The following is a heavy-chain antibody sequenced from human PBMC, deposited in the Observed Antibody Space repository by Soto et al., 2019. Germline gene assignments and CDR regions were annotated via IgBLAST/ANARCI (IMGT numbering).Heavy chain of an antibody. CDR1: GFSVSANY. V-gene: IGHV3-53*01. CDR2: IHAGGNT. Sequence: PGGSLRLSCVASGFSVSANYMTWLRQPQGKGLEWVSVIHAGGNTYYADSVTVRFTISRDNSKNMVHVQMESLGVXDTAVYYCSKARYEYLWGNYRSKGNFESWAQGALVTVCS. D-gene: IGHD3-16*02. J-gene: IGHJ4*02. CDR3: SKARYEYLWGNYRSKGNFES.